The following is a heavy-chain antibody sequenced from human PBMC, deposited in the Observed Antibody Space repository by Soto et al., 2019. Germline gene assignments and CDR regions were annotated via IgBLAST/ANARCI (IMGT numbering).Heavy chain of an antibody. CDR3: ANLNYYDSSGYYYASVY. V-gene: IGHV4-4*02. CDR2: IYHSGST. Sequence: QVQLQESGPGLVKPSGTLSLTCAVSGGSISSSNWWSWVRQPPGKGLEWIGEIYHSGSTNYNPSLKSRVTISVDKSKNQFSLKLSSVTAADTAVYYCANLNYYDSSGYYYASVYWGQGTLVTVSS. D-gene: IGHD3-22*01. J-gene: IGHJ4*02. CDR1: GGSISSSNW.